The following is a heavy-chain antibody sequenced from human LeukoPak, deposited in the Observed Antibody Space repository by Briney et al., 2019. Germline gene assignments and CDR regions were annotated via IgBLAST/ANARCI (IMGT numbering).Heavy chain of an antibody. CDR2: ISGDGGST. D-gene: IGHD6-19*01. CDR3: AKLVGSGGRPGAFDI. V-gene: IGHV3-43*02. CDR1: GFTFDDYA. Sequence: SGGSLRLSCAASGFTFDDYAMHWVRQAPGKGLEWVSLISGDGGSTYYAASVKGRFTISRDNSKNSLYLQMNSLRTEDTALYYCAKLVGSGGRPGAFDIWGQGTMVTVSS. J-gene: IGHJ3*02.